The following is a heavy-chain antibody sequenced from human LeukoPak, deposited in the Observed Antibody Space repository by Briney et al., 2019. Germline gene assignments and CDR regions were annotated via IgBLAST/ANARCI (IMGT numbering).Heavy chain of an antibody. J-gene: IGHJ4*02. V-gene: IGHV3-7*05. D-gene: IGHD3-3*01. CDR1: GFTFRNYW. CDR3: AILSTVDFWSPFDY. CDR2: IRQDGSEK. Sequence: SGGSLRLSCAASGFTFRNYWMSWVRQAPGKGLEWVANIRQDGSEKNYVDSVKGRFTISRDDAKTSLYLQMNSLRAEDTALYYCAILSTVDFWSPFDYWGQGTLVTVSS.